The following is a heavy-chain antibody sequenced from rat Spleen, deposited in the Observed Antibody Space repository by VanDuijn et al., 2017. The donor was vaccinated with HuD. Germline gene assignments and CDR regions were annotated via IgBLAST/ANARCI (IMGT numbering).Heavy chain of an antibody. CDR3: TRNWDY. CDR1: GFTFNNYW. Sequence: EVQLVESGGGLVQPGRSLKLSCVASGFTFNNYWMTWIRQAPGKGLEWVASITKTDGSTYYPDSVRGRFTISRDNAKSTLYLQMNSMRSEDTGTYYCTRNWDYWGQGVMVTVSS. V-gene: IGHV5-31*01. CDR2: ITKTDGST. J-gene: IGHJ2*01. D-gene: IGHD5-1*01.